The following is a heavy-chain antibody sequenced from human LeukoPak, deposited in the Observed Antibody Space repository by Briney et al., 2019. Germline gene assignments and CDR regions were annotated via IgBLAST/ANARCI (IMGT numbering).Heavy chain of an antibody. D-gene: IGHD3-10*01. CDR2: IYSGGST. CDR1: GFTVSSNY. Sequence: GGSLRLSCAASGFTVSSNYMSWVRQAPGKGLEWVSVIYSGGSTYYADSVKGRFTISRDNAKNSLYLQMNSLRAEDTAVYYCARDALLWFGESDYWGQGTLVTVSS. CDR3: ARDALLWFGESDY. J-gene: IGHJ4*02. V-gene: IGHV3-53*01.